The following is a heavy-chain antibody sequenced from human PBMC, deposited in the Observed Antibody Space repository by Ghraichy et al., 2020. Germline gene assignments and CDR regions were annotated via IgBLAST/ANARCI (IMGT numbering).Heavy chain of an antibody. CDR2: IDTGKRSTI. V-gene: IGHV3-48*01. CDR1: GFTFSSYS. Sequence: LSLTCVASGFTFSSYSMNWVRQAPGKGLEWVSYIDTGKRSTIYYAGSVRGRFTISRDNGRNSVYLQMNSLRGEDTGVYYCARKGASCGGDCFQDFDLWGRGTVVTVSS. J-gene: IGHJ2*01. CDR3: ARKGASCGGDCFQDFDL. D-gene: IGHD2-21*02.